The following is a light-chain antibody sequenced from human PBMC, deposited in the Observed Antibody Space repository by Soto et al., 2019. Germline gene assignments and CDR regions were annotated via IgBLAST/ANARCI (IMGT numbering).Light chain of an antibody. Sequence: DIQMTQSPSSLSASVGDRVTITCRASQSISTYLNWYQQKPGKAPKVLIYAASSLESGVPSRFSGSGSGTDFTLTISSLQPEDFATYYCQQSYSMPSITFGQGTRLEIK. CDR2: AAS. J-gene: IGKJ5*01. V-gene: IGKV1-39*01. CDR1: QSISTY. CDR3: QQSYSMPSIT.